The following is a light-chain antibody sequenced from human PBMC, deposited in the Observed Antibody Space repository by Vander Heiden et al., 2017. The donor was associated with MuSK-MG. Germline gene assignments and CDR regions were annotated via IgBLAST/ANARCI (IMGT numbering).Light chain of an antibody. CDR3: QQLNSYPRT. CDR1: QGISSY. V-gene: IGKV1-9*01. CDR2: AAS. J-gene: IGKJ3*01. Sequence: DIQSTQPPSFLSASVGDRVTITCRASQGISSYLAWYQQKPGKAPKLLIYAASTLQSGVPSRFSGSGSGTEFTLTISSLQPEDFATYYCQQLNSYPRTFGPGTKVDIK.